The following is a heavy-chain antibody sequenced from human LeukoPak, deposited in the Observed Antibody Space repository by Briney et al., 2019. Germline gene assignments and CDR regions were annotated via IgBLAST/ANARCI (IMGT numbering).Heavy chain of an antibody. CDR3: ARKFWSGYYDY. CDR1: GGSFSGYY. CDR2: INHSGST. V-gene: IGHV4-34*01. D-gene: IGHD3-3*01. J-gene: IGHJ4*02. Sequence: PSETLSLTCAVYGGSFSGYYWSWIRQPPGKGLEWIGEINHSGSTNYNASPESRVTISVDTSKNQFSLKLSSVTAADTAVYYCARKFWSGYYDYWGQGTLVTVSS.